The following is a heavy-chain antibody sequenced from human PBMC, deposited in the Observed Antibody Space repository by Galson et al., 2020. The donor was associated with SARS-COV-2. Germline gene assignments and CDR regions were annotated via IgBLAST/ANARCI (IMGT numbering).Heavy chain of an antibody. J-gene: IGHJ6*03. Sequence: GALRLSCKASGFIFSNYAMNWVRQAPGKGLEWVSGISTGGSFTYYADSVKGRSTISRDNSKDTLDLQIYSLTVDDTALYYCAKLSAGTNYYYMDVLGKGTAVTVSS. CDR2: ISTGGSFT. D-gene: IGHD2-15*01. CDR3: AKLSAGTNYYYMDV. CDR1: GFIFSNYA. V-gene: IGHV3-23*01.